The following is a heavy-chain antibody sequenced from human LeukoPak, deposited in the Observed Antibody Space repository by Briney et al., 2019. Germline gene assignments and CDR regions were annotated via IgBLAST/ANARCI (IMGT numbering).Heavy chain of an antibody. V-gene: IGHV3-30*18. D-gene: IGHD3-10*01. CDR1: GFTFSSYG. Sequence: GRSLRLSCAASGFTFSSYGMHWVRQAPGKGLEWVAVISYDGSNKYYADSVKGRFTISRDNSKNTLYLQMNSLRAEDTAVYYCAKNYGSGSYYNRGYYFDYWGQGTLVTVSS. J-gene: IGHJ4*02. CDR2: ISYDGSNK. CDR3: AKNYGSGSYYNRGYYFDY.